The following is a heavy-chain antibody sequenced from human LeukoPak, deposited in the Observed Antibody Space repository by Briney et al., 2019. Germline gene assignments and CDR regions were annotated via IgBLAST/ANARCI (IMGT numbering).Heavy chain of an antibody. CDR2: ITGNGGST. CDR3: ASTGYGDKYYYYYYGMDV. V-gene: IGHV3-23*01. CDR1: GFTFSNYA. Sequence: PGGSLRLSCAASGFTFSNYALSWVRQAPGKGLEWVSAITGNGGSTHYADSVKGRFTISRDNSKNTLYLQMNSLRAEDTAVYYCASTGYGDKYYYYYYGMDVWGQGTTVTVSS. J-gene: IGHJ6*02. D-gene: IGHD4-23*01.